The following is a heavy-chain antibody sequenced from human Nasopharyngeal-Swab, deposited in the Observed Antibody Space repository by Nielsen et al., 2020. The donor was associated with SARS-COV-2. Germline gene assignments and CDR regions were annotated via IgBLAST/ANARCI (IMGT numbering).Heavy chain of an antibody. CDR2: IKQDGSEK. Sequence: GESLQISCAASGFTFSSYWMSWVRQAPGKGLEWVANIKQDGSEKYYVDSVKGRFTISRDNAKNSLYLQMNSLRAEDTAVYYCARDVRIFGVVIITYYYYYYMDVWGKGTTVTVSS. V-gene: IGHV3-7*01. CDR3: ARDVRIFGVVIITYYYYYYMDV. D-gene: IGHD3-3*01. CDR1: GFTFSSYW. J-gene: IGHJ6*03.